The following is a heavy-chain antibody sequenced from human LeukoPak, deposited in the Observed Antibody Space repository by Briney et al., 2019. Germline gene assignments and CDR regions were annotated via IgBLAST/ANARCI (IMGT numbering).Heavy chain of an antibody. V-gene: IGHV3-53*01. D-gene: IGHD4/OR15-4a*01. J-gene: IGHJ4*02. CDR1: GFTFSNFI. CDR2: IYSDNT. Sequence: GGSLRLSCAASGFTFSNFIMNWVRQAPGKRLEWVSFIYSDNTHYSDSVKGRFTISRDNSKNTLYLQMNSLRAEDTAVYYCARRAGAYSHPYDYWGQGTLVTVSS. CDR3: ARRAGAYSHPYDY.